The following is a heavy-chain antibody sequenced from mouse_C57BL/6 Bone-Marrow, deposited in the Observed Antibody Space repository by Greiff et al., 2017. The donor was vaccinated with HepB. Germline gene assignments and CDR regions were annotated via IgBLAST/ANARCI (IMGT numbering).Heavy chain of an antibody. D-gene: IGHD2-3*01. Sequence: EVQLVESGAELVRPGASVKLSCTASGFNINDDFMHWVKQRPEQGLEWIGWIDPENGYTEYASKFQGKATITADTSSNTAYLQLSSLTSEDTAVYYCTTEDGDAYWGQGTLVTVSA. V-gene: IGHV14-4*01. CDR1: GFNINDDF. J-gene: IGHJ3*01. CDR2: IDPENGYT. CDR3: TTEDGDAY.